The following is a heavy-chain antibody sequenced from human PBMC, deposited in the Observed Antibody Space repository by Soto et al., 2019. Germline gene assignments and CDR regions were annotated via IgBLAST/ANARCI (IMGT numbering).Heavy chain of an antibody. CDR3: ARRRCSTSSCPRNYYAMDP. Sequence: EVQLVQSGAEAKYSGESLRISCKGLGYTFTDYWINWVRQMPGKGLEWMGRIDPIDSYTTYSPSFQGRVSLSIDKSIGTAYLQLNGLSASDTAVYYCARRRCSTSSCPRNYYAMDPWAQGTTVTVSS. J-gene: IGHJ6*02. CDR1: GYTFTDYW. D-gene: IGHD1-26*01. V-gene: IGHV5-10-1*03. CDR2: IDPIDSYT.